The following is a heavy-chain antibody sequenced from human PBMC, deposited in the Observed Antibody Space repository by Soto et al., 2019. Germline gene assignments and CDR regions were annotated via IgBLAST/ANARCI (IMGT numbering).Heavy chain of an antibody. J-gene: IGHJ4*02. CDR1: GGSISSGGYS. V-gene: IGHV4-30-2*01. CDR2: IYHSGST. CDR3: ARETYYYDSSGYPVFDY. D-gene: IGHD3-22*01. Sequence: SETLSLTCAVSGGSISSGGYSWSWIRQPPGKGLEWIGYIYHSGSTYYNPSLKSRVTISVDRSKNQFSLKLSSVTAADTAVYYCARETYYYDSSGYPVFDYWGQGTLVTVSS.